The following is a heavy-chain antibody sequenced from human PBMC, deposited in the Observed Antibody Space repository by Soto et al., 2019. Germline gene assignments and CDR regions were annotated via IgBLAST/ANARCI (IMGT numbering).Heavy chain of an antibody. Sequence: PXETLSLSCPVSGASISSGGYYWSWIRQHPGKGLEWIGYIYYSGSTYYNPSLKSRVTISVDTSKNPFSLKLSYVTAADTAVYYCARAPVYCSSTSCYENWFDPWGQGTLVTVSS. V-gene: IGHV4-31*03. J-gene: IGHJ5*02. CDR3: ARAPVYCSSTSCYENWFDP. CDR2: IYYSGST. D-gene: IGHD2-2*01. CDR1: GASISSGGYY.